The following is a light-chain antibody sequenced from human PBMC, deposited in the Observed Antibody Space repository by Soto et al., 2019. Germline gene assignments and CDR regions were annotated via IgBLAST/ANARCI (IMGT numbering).Light chain of an antibody. Sequence: QSALTQPASVSGSPGQSITISCTGTSSDLGNYNLVSWYQQHPGKAPKLMIYEGSKRPSGVSNRFSGSKSGNTASLTISGLQAEDEADYYCCSHAGISGWVFGGGTKVTVL. J-gene: IGLJ3*02. CDR1: SSDLGNYNL. CDR2: EGS. V-gene: IGLV2-23*01. CDR3: CSHAGISGWV.